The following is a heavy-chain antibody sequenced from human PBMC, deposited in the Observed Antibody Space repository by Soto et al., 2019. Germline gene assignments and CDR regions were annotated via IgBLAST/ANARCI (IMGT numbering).Heavy chain of an antibody. V-gene: IGHV1-24*01. D-gene: IGHD1-26*01. Sequence: GASVKVSCKVSGYTLTGLSMHWVRQAPGKGLEWMGGFDPEDGETIYAQKFQGRVTMTEDTSTDTAYMELSSLRSEDTAVYYCATRNGVGATPFDYWGQGTLVTVSS. CDR2: FDPEDGET. J-gene: IGHJ4*02. CDR1: GYTLTGLS. CDR3: ATRNGVGATPFDY.